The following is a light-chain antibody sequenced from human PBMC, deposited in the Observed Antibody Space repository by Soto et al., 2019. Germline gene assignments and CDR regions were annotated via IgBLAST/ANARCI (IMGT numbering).Light chain of an antibody. CDR2: RND. CDR1: ISIIGNNY. Sequence: QSVLTQPSSVSGTPGQGVTISCSGSISIIGNNYVYWFQQLPGTAPKVLSNRNDQRPSGVPDRFSGSKSGTSASLAISGLRSEDEADYYCAAWDDTVRSYVFGTGTKLTVL. J-gene: IGLJ1*01. CDR3: AAWDDTVRSYV. V-gene: IGLV1-47*01.